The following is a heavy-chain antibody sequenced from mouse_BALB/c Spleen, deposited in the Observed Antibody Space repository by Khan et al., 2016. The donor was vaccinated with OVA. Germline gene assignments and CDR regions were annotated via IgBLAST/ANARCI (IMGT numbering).Heavy chain of an antibody. Sequence: VQLKESGGGLVQPGGSRKLSCAASGFTFTSYGMHWIRQAPEKGLEWVAYISSDSSTIYYADTVKGRFTISRDNPKNTLFLQMTSLRSGDTAMYVCATSYFYGYYFDYWGQGTTLTVSS. V-gene: IGHV5-17*02. D-gene: IGHD1-1*01. J-gene: IGHJ2*01. CDR3: ATSYFYGYYFDY. CDR2: ISSDSSTI. CDR1: GFTFTSYG.